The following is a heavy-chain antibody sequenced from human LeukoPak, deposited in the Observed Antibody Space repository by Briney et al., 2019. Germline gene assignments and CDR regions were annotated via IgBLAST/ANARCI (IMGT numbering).Heavy chain of an antibody. CDR1: GFTFSSCS. CDR2: ISSSSHYI. V-gene: IGHV3-21*01. CDR3: ARDSITMIRLFDY. Sequence: PGGSLRLSCAASGFTFSSCSMTWVRQAPGKGLEWVSSISSSSHYIYYADSLKGRFTISRDNAKNSLYLQMNSLRAEDTAVYYCARDSITMIRLFDYWGQGTLVILSS. D-gene: IGHD3-22*01. J-gene: IGHJ4*02.